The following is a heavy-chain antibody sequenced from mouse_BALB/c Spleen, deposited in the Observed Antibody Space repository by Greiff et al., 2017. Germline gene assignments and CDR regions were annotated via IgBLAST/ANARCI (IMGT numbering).Heavy chain of an antibody. V-gene: IGHV1-14*01. D-gene: IGHD2-1*01. Sequence: VQLQQSGPELVKPGASVKMSCKASGYTFTSYVMHWVKQKPGPGLEWIGYINPYNDGTKYNEKFKGKATLTSDKSSSTAYMELSSLTSEDSAVYYCARFYSWPLFDDWGQGTTLTVSS. CDR1: GYTFTSYV. CDR2: INPYNDGT. J-gene: IGHJ2*01. CDR3: ARFYSWPLFDD.